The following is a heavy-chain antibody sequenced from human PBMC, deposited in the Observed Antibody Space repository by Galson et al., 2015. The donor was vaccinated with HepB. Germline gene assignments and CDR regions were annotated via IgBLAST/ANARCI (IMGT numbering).Heavy chain of an antibody. CDR1: GLTFSDVW. CDR2: IYSKADGGTT. J-gene: IGHJ4*02. CDR3: AVYRDNSGHYGLVSY. D-gene: IGHD3-22*01. V-gene: IGHV3-15*01. Sequence: SLRLSCAASGLTFSDVWMSWVRQAPGKGLEWVGRIYSKADGGTTDYTAPVKGRFTISRDDSKSTLFLQMNSLKTEDTAVYYRAVYRDNSGHYGLVSYWGQGTLVTVSS.